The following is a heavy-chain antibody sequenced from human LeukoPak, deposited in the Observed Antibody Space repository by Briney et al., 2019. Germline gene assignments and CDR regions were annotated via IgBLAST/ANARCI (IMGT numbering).Heavy chain of an antibody. CDR1: GFTFSSYS. CDR2: ISSSSRTI. CDR3: VRGSSGSYDPGY. D-gene: IGHD1-26*01. V-gene: IGHV3-48*02. Sequence: GGSLRLSCAASGFTFSSYSMNWVRQAPGKGLEWVSYISSSSRTIYYADSMKGRFTISRDNAKNSLYLQMDGLGDEDTAVYYCVRGSSGSYDPGYWGQGTLVTVSS. J-gene: IGHJ4*02.